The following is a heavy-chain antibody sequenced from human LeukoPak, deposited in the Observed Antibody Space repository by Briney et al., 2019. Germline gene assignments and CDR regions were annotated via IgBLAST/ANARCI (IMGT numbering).Heavy chain of an antibody. CDR3: ARGAWATRLGS. CDR1: GFIFNNYA. Sequence: GSLRLSCAASGFIFNNYAMNWVRQPPGGGLEWIGEIYESGTTEYNPSLKSRVTISMVPSKQQFSLSLSSVTAADTAVYYCARGAWATRLGSWGLGTPVIVSS. D-gene: IGHD2-15*01. V-gene: IGHV4-34*01. J-gene: IGHJ4*02. CDR2: IYESGTT.